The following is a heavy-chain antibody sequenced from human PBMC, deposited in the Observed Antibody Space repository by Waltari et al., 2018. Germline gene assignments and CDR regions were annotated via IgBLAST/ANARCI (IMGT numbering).Heavy chain of an antibody. V-gene: IGHV1-46*01. Sequence: QVQLVQSGAEVKKPGASVKVSCKASGYTFTSYYMHWVRQAPGQGLAWMGIINPSGGSTNYAQKPQGRVTSTTDTSTSTAYMELRSLRSDDTAVYYWARLAIDLYDMDVWGKGTTVTVSS. CDR2: INPSGGST. J-gene: IGHJ6*03. CDR3: ARLAIDLYDMDV. D-gene: IGHD3-3*02. CDR1: GYTFTSYY.